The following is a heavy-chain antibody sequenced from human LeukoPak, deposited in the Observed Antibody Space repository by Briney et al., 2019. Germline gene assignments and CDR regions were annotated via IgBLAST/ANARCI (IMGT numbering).Heavy chain of an antibody. D-gene: IGHD5-12*01. V-gene: IGHV3-30*02. CDR3: AKDTVKVTTIRRVPHYMDV. CDR2: IRYDGSNK. CDR1: GFIFSSYG. J-gene: IGHJ6*03. Sequence: GGSLRLSCAASGFIFSSYGMHWVRQAPGKGLEWVAFIRYDGSNKYYADSVEGRFTISRDNSKNTLYLQMNSLRAEDTAVYYCAKDTVKVTTIRRVPHYMDVWGKGTTVTISS.